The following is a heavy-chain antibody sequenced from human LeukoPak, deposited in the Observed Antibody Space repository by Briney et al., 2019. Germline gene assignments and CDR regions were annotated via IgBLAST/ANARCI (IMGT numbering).Heavy chain of an antibody. D-gene: IGHD4-17*01. V-gene: IGHV3-9*01. CDR3: AKGTHYGDYLSV. CDR1: GSTFDDYA. CDR2: ISWNSGSI. Sequence: PGRSLRLSCAASGSTFDDYAMHWVRQAPGKGLEWVSGISWNSGSIGYADSVKGRFTISRDNAKNSLYLQMNSLRAEDTALYYCAKGTHYGDYLSVWGQGTLVTVSS. J-gene: IGHJ4*02.